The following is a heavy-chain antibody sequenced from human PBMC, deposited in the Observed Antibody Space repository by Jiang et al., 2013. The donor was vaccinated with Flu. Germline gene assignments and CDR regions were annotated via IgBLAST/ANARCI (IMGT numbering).Heavy chain of an antibody. CDR2: IYYSGRT. V-gene: IGHV4-39*01. Sequence: TGSGLVKPSETLSLTCSVSGGSISSSSHYWGWIRQPPVKGLEWIGSIYYSGRTYYNPALKSRVTISVDTSKNQFSLKLSPVTAADTAVYYCARRSSGELHMDVWGKGTTVTVSS. CDR3: ARRSSGELHMDV. J-gene: IGHJ6*03. D-gene: IGHD1-26*01. CDR1: GGSISSSSHY.